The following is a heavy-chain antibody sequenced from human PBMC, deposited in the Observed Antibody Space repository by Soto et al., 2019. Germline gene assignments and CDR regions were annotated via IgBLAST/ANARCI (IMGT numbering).Heavy chain of an antibody. D-gene: IGHD1-26*01. CDR3: AKWSYSGSSTDVLDI. J-gene: IGHJ3*02. CDR2: ISGGGGAT. V-gene: IGHV3-23*01. CDR1: GFTFKGYG. Sequence: GGSLRLSCAASGFTFKGYGMSWVRQAPGKGLVWVSGISGGGGATYYADSVKGRFTISRDNSKNTMYLQMHSLRAEDTAVYYCAKWSYSGSSTDVLDIWGQGTMVTVSS.